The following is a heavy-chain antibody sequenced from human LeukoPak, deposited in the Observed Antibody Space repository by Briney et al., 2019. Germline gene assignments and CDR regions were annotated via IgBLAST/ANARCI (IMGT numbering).Heavy chain of an antibody. CDR3: ASYYGSGSYYVEAFDI. CDR2: INPNSGGT. V-gene: IGHV1-2*02. CDR1: GYTFTGYY. Sequence: ASVKVSCKASGYTFTGYYMHWVRQAPGQGLEWMGWINPNSGGTNYAQKFQGRVTMTRDTSIGTAYMELSRLRSDDTAVYYCASYYGSGSYYVEAFDIWGQGTMVTVSS. D-gene: IGHD3-10*01. J-gene: IGHJ3*02.